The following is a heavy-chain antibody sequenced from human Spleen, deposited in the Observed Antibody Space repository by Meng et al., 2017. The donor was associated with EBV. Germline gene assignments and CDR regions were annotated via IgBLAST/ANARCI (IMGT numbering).Heavy chain of an antibody. CDR3: AKDLSGRFDP. D-gene: IGHD1-26*01. Sequence: QVQLWGGGGGVVHRGRALGFSCAVSGFTFGGYGMFWVSRAPGKGPEWGVILLSDGGNTYYSDSVEGRFHSSRNNSKKTLYMQMNSVRAEDSAVYYCAKDLSGRFDPWGQGTLVTVSS. CDR2: LLSDGGNT. V-gene: IGHV3-30*18. J-gene: IGHJ5*02. CDR1: GFTFGGYG.